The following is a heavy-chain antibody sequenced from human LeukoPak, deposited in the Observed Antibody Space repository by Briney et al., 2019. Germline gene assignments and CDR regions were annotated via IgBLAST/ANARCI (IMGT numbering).Heavy chain of an antibody. CDR2: IKKDGSEK. V-gene: IGHV3-7*03. J-gene: IGHJ4*02. Sequence: GGSLRLSCAASGFTFSSYAMSWVRQAPGKGLEWVAIIKKDGSEKYYVDSMKGRFTISRDNAKNSLFLQMNSLRAEDTAIYYCTTDTWYSAGHWGQGTLVTVSS. CDR3: TTDTWYSAGH. D-gene: IGHD2-15*01. CDR1: GFTFSSYA.